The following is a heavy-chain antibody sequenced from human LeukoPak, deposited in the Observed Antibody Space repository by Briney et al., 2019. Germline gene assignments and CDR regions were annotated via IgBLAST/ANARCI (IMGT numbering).Heavy chain of an antibody. Sequence: GGSLRLSCAASGFTFSSYWMSWVRQAPGKGLEWVANIKQDGSEKYYVDSVKGRFTISRDNAKNSLYLQMNSLRAEDTAVYYCARDPGRYSYGHRFDYWGQGTLVTVSS. CDR2: IKQDGSEK. D-gene: IGHD5-18*01. J-gene: IGHJ4*02. CDR3: ARDPGRYSYGHRFDY. V-gene: IGHV3-7*01. CDR1: GFTFSSYW.